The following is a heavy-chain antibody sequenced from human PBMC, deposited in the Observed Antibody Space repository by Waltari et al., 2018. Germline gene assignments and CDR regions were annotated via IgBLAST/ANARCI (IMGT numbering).Heavy chain of an antibody. CDR3: ARGARGYSYGYSDY. Sequence: QVQLVESGGGVVQPVRSLRLSCAASGCHFSSSGIHWVRQAPGKGLEWVAVRWYDGSNKYYADSVKGRFTISRDNSKNTLYLQMNSLRAEDTAVYYCARGARGYSYGYSDYWGQGTLVTVSS. CDR2: RWYDGSNK. V-gene: IGHV3-33*01. D-gene: IGHD5-18*01. CDR1: GCHFSSSG. J-gene: IGHJ4*02.